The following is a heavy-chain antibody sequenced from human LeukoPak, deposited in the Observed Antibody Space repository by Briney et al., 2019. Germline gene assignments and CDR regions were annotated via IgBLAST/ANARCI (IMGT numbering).Heavy chain of an antibody. CDR1: GGSISSYC. CDR3: ARGYPKSTVDP. CDR2: IYYSGST. D-gene: IGHD1-1*01. Sequence: SETLSLTCTVSGGSISSYCWSWIRQPPGKGLEWIGYIYYSGSTNYNPSLKSRVTISVDTSKNQFSLKLSSVTAADTAVYYCARGYPKSTVDPWGQGTLVTVSS. V-gene: IGHV4-59*01. J-gene: IGHJ5*02.